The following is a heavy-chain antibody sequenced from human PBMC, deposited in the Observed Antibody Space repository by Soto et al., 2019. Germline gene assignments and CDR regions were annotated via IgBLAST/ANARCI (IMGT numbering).Heavy chain of an antibody. D-gene: IGHD1-26*01. CDR2: IIPIFGTA. Sequence: SVKVSCKASGGTFSSYAISWVRQAPGQGLEWMGGIIPIFGTANYAQKFQGRVTITADKSTSTAYMELSSLRSEDTAVYYCARSRVGATSFYYYYGMDVWGQGTTVTVS. J-gene: IGHJ6*02. V-gene: IGHV1-69*06. CDR1: GGTFSSYA. CDR3: ARSRVGATSFYYYYGMDV.